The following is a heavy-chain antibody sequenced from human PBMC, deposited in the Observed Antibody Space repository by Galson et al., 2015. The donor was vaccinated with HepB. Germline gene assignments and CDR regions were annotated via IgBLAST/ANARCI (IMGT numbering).Heavy chain of an antibody. CDR2: ISSSSSYT. J-gene: IGHJ4*02. CDR3: ARVVAAAGNTDY. V-gene: IGHV3-11*06. D-gene: IGHD6-13*01. CDR1: GFTFSDYY. Sequence: SLRLSCAASGFTFSDYYMSWIRQAPGKGLEWVSYISSSSSYTNYADSVKGRFTISRDNAKNSLYLQMNSLRAEDTAVYYCARVVAAAGNTDYWGQGTLVTVSS.